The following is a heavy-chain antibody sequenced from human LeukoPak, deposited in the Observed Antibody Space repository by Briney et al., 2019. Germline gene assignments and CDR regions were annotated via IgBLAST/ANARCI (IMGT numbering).Heavy chain of an antibody. V-gene: IGHV3-30*02. CDR3: AKDLTMAMDY. CDR1: GFVLSDYG. Sequence: PGGSLRLSCAASGFVLSDYGMHWVRQAPGKGLEWVAFVRNDGSNKYYADSVKGRFTISRDNSKNTLYLQMNSLRAEDTAVYYCAKDLTMAMDYWGQGTLVTVSS. CDR2: VRNDGSNK. D-gene: IGHD3-10*01. J-gene: IGHJ4*02.